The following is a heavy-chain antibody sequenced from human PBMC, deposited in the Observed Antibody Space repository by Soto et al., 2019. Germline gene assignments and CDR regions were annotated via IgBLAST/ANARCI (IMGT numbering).Heavy chain of an antibody. J-gene: IGHJ4*02. CDR2: INSDGTYT. V-gene: IGHV3-74*01. CDR1: GFTFSSNW. Sequence: PVGSLRLSCAASGFTFSSNWMHWVRQAPGKGLVWVSRINSDGTYTSYADSVKGRFTISRDNAKNTLYLQLNSVRPEDTAVYFCAKARDQFDSSGADYWGQGSLVTVSS. D-gene: IGHD3-22*01. CDR3: AKARDQFDSSGADY.